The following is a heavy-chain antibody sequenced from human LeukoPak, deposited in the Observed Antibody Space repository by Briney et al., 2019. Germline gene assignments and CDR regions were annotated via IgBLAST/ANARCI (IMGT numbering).Heavy chain of an antibody. Sequence: PGGSLRLSCAASGFIFSSYGIHWVRQAPGKGLEWVAFIQYDGRNKYYADSVEGRFTISRDNSKNTLYVQMNSLRAEDTAVYYCAKETHAGVRGVVVDYWGQGTLVTVSS. D-gene: IGHD3-10*01. CDR3: AKETHAGVRGVVVDY. J-gene: IGHJ4*02. CDR1: GFIFSSYG. CDR2: IQYDGRNK. V-gene: IGHV3-30*02.